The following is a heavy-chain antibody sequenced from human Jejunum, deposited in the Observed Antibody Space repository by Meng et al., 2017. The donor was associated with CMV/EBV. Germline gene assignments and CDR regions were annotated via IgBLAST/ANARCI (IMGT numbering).Heavy chain of an antibody. J-gene: IGHJ4*02. V-gene: IGHV4-34*01. Sequence: SVSGFYWSWIRQPPGKGLEWIGEINRSGSANYNPSLKSRVAISLDASKNHFSLNLSSVTAADTGLYYCARGPGYCSTTSCHYPPNYWGQGTLVTVSS. CDR1: SVSGFY. CDR2: INRSGSA. CDR3: ARGPGYCSTTSCHYPPNY. D-gene: IGHD2-2*01.